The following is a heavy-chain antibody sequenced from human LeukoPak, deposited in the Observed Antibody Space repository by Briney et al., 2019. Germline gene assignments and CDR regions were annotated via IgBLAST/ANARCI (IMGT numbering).Heavy chain of an antibody. J-gene: IGHJ4*02. V-gene: IGHV4-34*01. CDR2: INHSGST. CDR3: ARGRRWWGLWLEYYFDY. Sequence: SETLSLTCAVYGGSFSGYYWSWIRQPPGKGLEWIGEINHSGSTNYNPSLKSRVTISVDASKNQFSLKLSSVTAADTAVYYCARGRRWWGLWLEYYFDYWGQGTLVTVSP. CDR1: GGSFSGYY. D-gene: IGHD3-10*01.